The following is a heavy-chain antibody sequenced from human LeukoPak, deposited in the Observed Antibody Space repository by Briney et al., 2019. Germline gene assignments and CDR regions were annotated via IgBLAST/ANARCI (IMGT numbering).Heavy chain of an antibody. J-gene: IGHJ4*02. CDR1: GGSISSGSYY. CDR2: IYTSGST. Sequence: SETLSLTCTVSGGSISSGSYYWSWIRQPAGKGLEWIGRIYTSGSTNYNPSLKSRVTISVDTSKNQFSLKLGSVTAADTAVYYCAREENGDPYYFDYWGQGTLVTVSS. CDR3: AREENGDPYYFDY. V-gene: IGHV4-61*02.